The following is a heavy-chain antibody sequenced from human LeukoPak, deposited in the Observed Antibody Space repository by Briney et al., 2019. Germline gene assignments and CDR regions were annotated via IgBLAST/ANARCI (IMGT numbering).Heavy chain of an antibody. Sequence: SETLSLTCTVSGGSISSYYWSWIRQPLGKGLEWIGYIYYSGSTNYNASLTNRVTISVDTSKNQFSLKLSSVTAADTAVYYCAREVGYCSGGSCYSYFDYWGQGTLVTVSS. CDR1: GGSISSYY. CDR3: AREVGYCSGGSCYSYFDY. J-gene: IGHJ4*02. V-gene: IGHV4-59*01. D-gene: IGHD2-15*01. CDR2: IYYSGST.